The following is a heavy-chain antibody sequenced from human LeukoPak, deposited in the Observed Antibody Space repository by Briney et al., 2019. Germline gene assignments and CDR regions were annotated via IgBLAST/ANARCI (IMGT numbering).Heavy chain of an antibody. CDR3: ANSKRGGFTIFGPPVGYMDV. CDR2: IIPIFGTA. J-gene: IGHJ6*03. D-gene: IGHD3-3*01. V-gene: IGHV1-69*13. Sequence: GASVKVSCKASGGTFSSYAISWVRQAPGQGLEWMGGIIPIFGTANYAQKFQGRVTITADESTSTAYMELSSLRAEDTAVYYCANSKRGGFTIFGPPVGYMDVWGKGTTVTVSS. CDR1: GGTFSSYA.